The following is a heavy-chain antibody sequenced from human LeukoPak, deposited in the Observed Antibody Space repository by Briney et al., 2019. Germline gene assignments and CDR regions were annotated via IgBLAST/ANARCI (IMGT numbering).Heavy chain of an antibody. J-gene: IGHJ6*03. V-gene: IGHV1-18*01. CDR3: ARDSSAIAATGGYYYYMDV. CDR2: ISAYNGNT. D-gene: IGHD2-15*01. CDR1: GYTFTSYG. Sequence: GASVKVSCKASGYTFTSYGISWVRQAPGQGLEWMGWISAYNGNTNYAQKLQGRVTMTTDTSTSTAYMEPRSLRSDDTAVYYCARDSSAIAATGGYYYYMDVWGKGTTVTVSS.